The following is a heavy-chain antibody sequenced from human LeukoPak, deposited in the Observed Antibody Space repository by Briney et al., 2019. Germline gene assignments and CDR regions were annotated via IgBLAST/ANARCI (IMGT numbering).Heavy chain of an antibody. J-gene: IGHJ5*02. CDR3: ARGGWLQLSWFGP. CDR1: GGSISSYY. CDR2: IYYSGST. D-gene: IGHD5-24*01. V-gene: IGHV4-59*01. Sequence: SETLSLTCTVSGGSISSYYWSWIRQPPGKGLEWIGYIYYSGSTNYNPSLKSRVTISVDTSKNQFSLKLSSVTAADTAVYYCARGGWLQLSWFGPWDQGTLVTVSS.